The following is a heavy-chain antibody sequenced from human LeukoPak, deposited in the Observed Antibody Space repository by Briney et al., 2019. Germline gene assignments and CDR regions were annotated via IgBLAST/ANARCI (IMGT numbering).Heavy chain of an antibody. Sequence: GGSLRLSCAASGFTFSSYEMNWVRQAPGKWLEWVSYISSSGSTIYYAGSVKGRFTISRDNAKNSLYLQMNSLRAEDTAVYYCARDWEFRLGGFDYWGQGTLVTVSS. D-gene: IGHD3-10*01. V-gene: IGHV3-48*03. J-gene: IGHJ4*02. CDR2: ISSSGSTI. CDR1: GFTFSSYE. CDR3: ARDWEFRLGGFDY.